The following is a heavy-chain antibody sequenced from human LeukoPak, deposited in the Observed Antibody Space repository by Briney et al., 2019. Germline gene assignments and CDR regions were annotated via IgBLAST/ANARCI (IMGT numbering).Heavy chain of an antibody. CDR1: GFTFDDYA. V-gene: IGHV3-9*01. CDR2: IHWNSGRM. D-gene: IGHD6-19*01. CDR3: AKDGQRRAVSVVTYMDV. Sequence: PGGSLRLSCAAAGFTFDDYAMHWVRQAPGKGLEGVSTIHWNSGRMEYADSVKGRFTISRDNAKNSLYLQMNSLRDEDTALYYCAKDGQRRAVSVVTYMDVWGKGTTVTVSS. J-gene: IGHJ6*03.